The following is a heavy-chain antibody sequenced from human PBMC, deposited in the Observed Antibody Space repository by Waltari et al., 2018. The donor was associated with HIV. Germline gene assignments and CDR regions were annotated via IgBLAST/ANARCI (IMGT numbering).Heavy chain of an antibody. CDR2: MYHSGST. J-gene: IGHJ5*02. V-gene: IGHV4-4*02. D-gene: IGHD2-15*01. CDR3: ARAVSGGHGSSWLDP. CDR1: GGSISSYHW. Sequence: QVQLQDSGPGLVKPSETLSLTCAVSGGSISSYHWWSWVRQPPGKGLNGSGEMYHSGSTNYTSALKGRVTISVDKSKIQFSLKLNSVTAADTAIYYCARAVSGGHGSSWLDPWGQGILVTVSS.